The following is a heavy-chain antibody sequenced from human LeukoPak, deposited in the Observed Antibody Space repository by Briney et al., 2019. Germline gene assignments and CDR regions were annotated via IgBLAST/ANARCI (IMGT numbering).Heavy chain of an antibody. D-gene: IGHD1-26*01. CDR2: ISSSGSTI. CDR1: GFTFSSYE. J-gene: IGHJ6*03. Sequence: PGGSLRLSCAASGFTFSSYEMNWVRQAPGKGLEWVSYISSSGSTIYYADSVKGRFTISRDNAKNSLYLQMNSLRAEDTAVYYCARDGESELLHYYYYMDVWGKGTTVTISS. V-gene: IGHV3-48*03. CDR3: ARDGESELLHYYYYMDV.